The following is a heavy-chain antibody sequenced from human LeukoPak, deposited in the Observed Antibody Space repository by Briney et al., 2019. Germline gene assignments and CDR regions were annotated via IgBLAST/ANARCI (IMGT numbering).Heavy chain of an antibody. CDR1: GGSISSYY. CDR3: ARGQAYSSGWYWNY. D-gene: IGHD6-19*01. CDR2: IYYSGST. V-gene: IGHV4-59*01. J-gene: IGHJ4*02. Sequence: PSETLSPTCTVSGGSISSYYWSWIRQPPGKGLEWIGYIYYSGSTNYNPSLKSRVTISVDTSKNQFSLKLSSVTAADTAVYYCARGQAYSSGWYWNYWGQGTLVTVSS.